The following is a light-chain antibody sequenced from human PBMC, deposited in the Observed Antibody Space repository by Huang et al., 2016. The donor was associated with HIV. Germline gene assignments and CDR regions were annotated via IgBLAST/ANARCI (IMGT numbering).Light chain of an antibody. CDR1: QSVSSSY. CDR2: GAS. J-gene: IGKJ1*01. Sequence: EIVLTQSPGTLSLSPGKRATLSCRASQSVSSSYLAWYQQKPGQAPRLLFYGASSKATGIPDKFSGSGSGTDFTLTISRLEPEDFPVYYCQQYDSSPWTFGQGTKVEIK. V-gene: IGKV3-20*01. CDR3: QQYDSSPWT.